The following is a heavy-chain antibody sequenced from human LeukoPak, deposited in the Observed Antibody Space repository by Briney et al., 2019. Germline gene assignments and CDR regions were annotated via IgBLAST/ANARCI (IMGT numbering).Heavy chain of an antibody. CDR1: GYTFTSYD. CDR2: MNPNSGNT. V-gene: IGHV1-8*01. D-gene: IGHD6-19*01. J-gene: IGHJ3*02. CDR3: AAAVAGTDAFDI. Sequence: ASVTVSCKASGYTFTSYDINWVRQATGQGLEWMGWMNPNSGNTGYAQKFQGRVTMTRNTSISTAYMELSSLRSEDTAVYYCAAAVAGTDAFDIWGQGTMVTVSS.